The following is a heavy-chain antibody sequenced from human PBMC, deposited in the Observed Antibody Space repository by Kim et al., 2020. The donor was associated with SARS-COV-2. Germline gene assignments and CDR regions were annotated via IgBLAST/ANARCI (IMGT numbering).Heavy chain of an antibody. D-gene: IGHD3-16*02. J-gene: IGHJ4*02. CDR2: IYPGDSDT. Sequence: GESLKISCKGSGYSFTSYWIGWVRQMPGKGLEWMGIIYPGDSDTRYSPSFQGQVTISADKSISTAYLQWSSLKASDTAMYYCARHLGDYVWGSYRWYYFDYWGQGTLVTVSS. CDR1: GYSFTSYW. V-gene: IGHV5-51*01. CDR3: ARHLGDYVWGSYRWYYFDY.